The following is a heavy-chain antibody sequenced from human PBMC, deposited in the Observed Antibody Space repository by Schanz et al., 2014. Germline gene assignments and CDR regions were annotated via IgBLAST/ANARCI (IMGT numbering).Heavy chain of an antibody. Sequence: QVQLVQSGAEVKKPGSPVKVSCKSSGGTFSSYAISWVRQAPGQGLEWMGWISPYNGNTNYAQKLQGRVTMTADTSTSTAYMDLRSLRSDDTAVYYCARGYGDSPTDVWGQGTLVTVSS. D-gene: IGHD4-17*01. CDR2: ISPYNGNT. CDR3: ARGYGDSPTDV. V-gene: IGHV1-18*01. J-gene: IGHJ4*02. CDR1: GGTFSSYA.